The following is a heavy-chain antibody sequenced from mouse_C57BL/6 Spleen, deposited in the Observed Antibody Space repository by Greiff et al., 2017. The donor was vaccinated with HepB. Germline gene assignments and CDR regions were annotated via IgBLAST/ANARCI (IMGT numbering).Heavy chain of an antibody. Sequence: VQLQQSGAELARPGASVKLSCKASGYTFTSYGISWVKQRTGQGLEWIGEIYPRSGNTYYNEKFKGKATLTADKSSSTAYMELRSLTSEDSAVYFCARSRVYYGSSLYYFDYWGQGTTLTVSS. V-gene: IGHV1-81*01. J-gene: IGHJ2*01. D-gene: IGHD1-1*01. CDR2: IYPRSGNT. CDR3: ARSRVYYGSSLYYFDY. CDR1: GYTFTSYG.